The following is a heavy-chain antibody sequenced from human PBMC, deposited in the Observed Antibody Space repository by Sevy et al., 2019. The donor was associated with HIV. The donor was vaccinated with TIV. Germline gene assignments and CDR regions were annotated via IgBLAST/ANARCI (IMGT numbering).Heavy chain of an antibody. CDR1: GGSISSSSYY. Sequence: SETLSLTCTVSGGSISSSSYYWGWIRQPPGKGLEWIGSIYYSGSTYYNPSLKSRVTISLDTSKNQFSLKLSSVTAADTAVYYCARHYMAYSSGSYYIDYWGQGTLVTVSS. CDR2: IYYSGST. CDR3: ARHYMAYSSGSYYIDY. J-gene: IGHJ4*02. D-gene: IGHD3-10*01. V-gene: IGHV4-39*01.